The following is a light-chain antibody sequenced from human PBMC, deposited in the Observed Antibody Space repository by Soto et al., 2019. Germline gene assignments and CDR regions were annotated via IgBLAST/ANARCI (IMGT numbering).Light chain of an antibody. V-gene: IGLV2-14*01. CDR3: TSYTAKNTLV. J-gene: IGLJ1*01. CDR2: DVN. CDR1: TSDIHDFNS. Sequence: QSALTQPASVSGSPGQSITISCSGPTSDIHDFNSISWYRHHPGKAPRLVVYDVNKRPSGISPRFSGSKSGLTASLTISGLQGEDEADYFCTSYTAKNTLVCGTGTKFTVL.